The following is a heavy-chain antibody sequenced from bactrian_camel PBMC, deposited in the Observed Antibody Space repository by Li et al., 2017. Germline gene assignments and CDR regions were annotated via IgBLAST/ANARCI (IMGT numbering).Heavy chain of an antibody. V-gene: IGHV3S53*01. CDR2: MISDGST. CDR3: AADEGGRGTWPTERGY. D-gene: IGHD5*01. J-gene: IGHJ6*01. CDR1: GVLYSIYC. Sequence: QVQLVESGGGSVQSGGSLKLSCAASGVLYSIYCMGWFRQAPGKEREGVATMISDGSTRYADSVKGRFTVSQDKDKTMLYLQMNSLKPEDTAMYICAADEGGRGTWPTERGYWGQGTQVTVS.